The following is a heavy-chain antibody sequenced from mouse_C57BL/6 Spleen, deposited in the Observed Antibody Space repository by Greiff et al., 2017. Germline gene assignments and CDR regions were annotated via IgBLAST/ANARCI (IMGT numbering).Heavy chain of an antibody. CDR1: GFTFSSYG. CDR3: ARQITTKAMDY. CDR2: ISSGGSYT. V-gene: IGHV5-6*01. Sequence: EVKLLESGGDLVKPGGSLKLSCAASGFTFSSYGMSWVRQTPDKRLEWVATISSGGSYTYYPDSVKGRFTISRDNAKNTLYLQMSSLKSEDTAMYYCARQITTKAMDYGGQGTSVTVSS. J-gene: IGHJ4*01. D-gene: IGHD1-1*01.